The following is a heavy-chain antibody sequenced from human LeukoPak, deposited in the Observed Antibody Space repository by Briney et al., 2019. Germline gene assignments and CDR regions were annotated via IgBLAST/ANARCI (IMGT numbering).Heavy chain of an antibody. V-gene: IGHV3-21*01. J-gene: IGHJ4*02. D-gene: IGHD4-11*01. CDR1: GFTFSSYS. CDR3: ARYKPGDYSDYGLDY. Sequence: PGGSLRLSCAASGFTFSSYSMNWVREAPGKGVEWVSSISSSSSYIYYADSVKGRFTISRDNAKNSLYLQMNSLRAEDTAVYYCARYKPGDYSDYGLDYWGQGTLVTVSS. CDR2: ISSSSSYI.